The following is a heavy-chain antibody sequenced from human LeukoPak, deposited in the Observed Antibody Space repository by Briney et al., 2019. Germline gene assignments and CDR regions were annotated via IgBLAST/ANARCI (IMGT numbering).Heavy chain of an antibody. CDR2: TSSGGQTT. Sequence: PGGSLRLSCAASGFSFNVHYMAWIRQAPGKGLQWVAYTSSGGQTTYYADSVRGRFTISRDNGRGSLSLGMNSLRVDDTAVYYCARDQGVNSGWFDSWGQGTLVTV. V-gene: IGHV3-11*04. D-gene: IGHD3-10*01. CDR3: ARDQGVNSGWFDS. J-gene: IGHJ5*01. CDR1: GFSFNVHY.